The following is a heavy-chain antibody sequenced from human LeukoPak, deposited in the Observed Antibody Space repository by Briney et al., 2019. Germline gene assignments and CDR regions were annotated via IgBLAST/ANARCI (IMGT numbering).Heavy chain of an antibody. CDR1: GGTFSSYA. Sequence: SGKVSCKASGGTFSSYAISWVRQAPGQGLEWMGRIIPIFGTANYAQKFQGRVTITTDESTSTAYMELSSLRSEDTAVYYCARDSGYSYGFNWFDPWGQGTLVTVSS. J-gene: IGHJ5*02. D-gene: IGHD5-18*01. V-gene: IGHV1-69*05. CDR3: ARDSGYSYGFNWFDP. CDR2: IIPIFGTA.